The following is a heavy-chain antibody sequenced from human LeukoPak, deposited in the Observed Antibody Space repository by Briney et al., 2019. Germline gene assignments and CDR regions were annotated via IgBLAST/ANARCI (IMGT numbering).Heavy chain of an antibody. CDR3: TSNDFWSGYPLNYYYYGMDV. Sequence: GGSLRLSCTASGFTFGDYAMSWVRQAPGKGLGWVGFIRSKAYGGTTEYAASVKGRFTISRDDSKSIAYLQMNSLKTEDTAVYYCTSNDFWSGYPLNYYYYGMDVWGQGTTVTVSS. CDR1: GFTFGDYA. CDR2: IRSKAYGGTT. J-gene: IGHJ6*02. D-gene: IGHD3-3*01. V-gene: IGHV3-49*04.